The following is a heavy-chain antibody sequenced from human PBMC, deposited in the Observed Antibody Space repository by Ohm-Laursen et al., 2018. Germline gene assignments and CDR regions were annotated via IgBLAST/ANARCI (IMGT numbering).Heavy chain of an antibody. CDR2: IKQDGSEK. J-gene: IGHJ4*02. CDR1: GFTFSSYW. Sequence: GSLRLSCTASGFTFSSYWMSWVRQAPGKGLEWVANIKQDGSEKYYVDSVKGRFTISRDNAKNSLYLQMNSLTFEDTAVYYCARGSEGPSPPYWGQGTLVTVSS. CDR3: ARGSEGPSPPY. V-gene: IGHV3-7*01.